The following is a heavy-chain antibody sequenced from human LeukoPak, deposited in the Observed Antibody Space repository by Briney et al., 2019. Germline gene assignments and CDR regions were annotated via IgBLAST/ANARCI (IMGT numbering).Heavy chain of an antibody. J-gene: IGHJ4*02. Sequence: SETLSLTCTVSGDSISNGGYYWNWIRQHPGKGLEWIAYIFYGGTTYYNPSLKSRLSISVDTKNQFSLKLSSVTAADTAVYYCAREKATSCSGGSCYLDYWGQGTLVTVSS. CDR2: IFYGGTT. V-gene: IGHV4-31*03. D-gene: IGHD2-15*01. CDR3: AREKATSCSGGSCYLDY. CDR1: GDSISNGGYY.